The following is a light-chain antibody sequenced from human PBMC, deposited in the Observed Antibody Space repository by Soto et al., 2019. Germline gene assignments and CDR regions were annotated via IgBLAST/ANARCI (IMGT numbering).Light chain of an antibody. CDR1: QSLGNW. V-gene: IGKV1-5*01. J-gene: IGKJ1*01. Sequence: DIQMTQSPSTLSASVGDRVTITCRASQSLGNWLAWYQQKPGKAPELLIHDASSLEDGVSSRFSGSGSGTEFTLTTSSLQPDDFATYTCQQYNSFPATFAQGTRVDVK. CDR2: DAS. CDR3: QQYNSFPAT.